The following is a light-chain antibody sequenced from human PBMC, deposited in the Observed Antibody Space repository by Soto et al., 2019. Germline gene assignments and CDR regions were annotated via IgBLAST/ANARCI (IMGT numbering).Light chain of an antibody. CDR3: QSYDGRLSGWV. CDR1: SSNIGAGYD. Sequence: QSVLTQPPSVSGAPGQRVTISCTGSSSNIGAGYDVHWFQQLPGTAPKLLIYGHSNRPSGVPDRFFGSKSGTSASLAITGLQAEDEADYYCQSYDGRLSGWVFGGGTKLTVL. CDR2: GHS. J-gene: IGLJ3*02. V-gene: IGLV1-40*01.